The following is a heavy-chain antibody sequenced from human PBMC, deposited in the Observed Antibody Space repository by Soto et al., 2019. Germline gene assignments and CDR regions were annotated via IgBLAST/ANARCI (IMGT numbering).Heavy chain of an antibody. Sequence: SSETLSLTFSVSGGSIGSSSYYFGFIRQAPGTGLECIGSLYYTWTTNYNSSLKSRVTISADKSQNQFSLRLSSVTAADKAVYYCGDYCSSTHCYDWFDPWGQGTLVTVSS. CDR1: GGSIGSSSYY. CDR2: LYYTWTT. V-gene: IGHV4-39*01. CDR3: GDYCSSTHCYDWFDP. D-gene: IGHD2-2*01. J-gene: IGHJ5*02.